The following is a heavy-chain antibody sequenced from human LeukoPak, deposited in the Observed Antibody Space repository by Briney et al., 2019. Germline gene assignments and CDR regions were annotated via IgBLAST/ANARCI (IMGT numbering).Heavy chain of an antibody. J-gene: IGHJ4*02. CDR2: ISGSGSGGST. Sequence: GGSLRLSCAASGFTFSSYAMSWVRQAPGKGLEWVSAISGSGSGGSTYYADSVKSRFTISRDNSKNTLYLQMNSLRAEDTAVYYCAKSSPPPLRYWGQGTLVTVSS. CDR3: AKSSPPPLRY. CDR1: GFTFSSYA. V-gene: IGHV3-23*01.